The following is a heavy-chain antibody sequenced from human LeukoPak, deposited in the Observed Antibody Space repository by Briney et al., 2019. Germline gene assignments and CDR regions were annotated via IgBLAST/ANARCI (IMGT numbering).Heavy chain of an antibody. CDR1: GGSFSGYY. CDR3: ARTATEGENDFWSGLLDYYYYYYMDV. Sequence: PSETLSLTCAVYGGSFSGYYWSWIRQPPGKGLEWIGEINHSGSTNYNPSLKSRVTISVDTSKNQFSLKLSSVTAADTAVYYCARTATEGENDFWSGLLDYYYYYYMDVWGKGTTVTVSS. V-gene: IGHV4-34*01. D-gene: IGHD3-3*01. J-gene: IGHJ6*03. CDR2: INHSGST.